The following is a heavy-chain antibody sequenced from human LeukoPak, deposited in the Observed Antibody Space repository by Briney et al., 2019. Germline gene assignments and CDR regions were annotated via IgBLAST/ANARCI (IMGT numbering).Heavy chain of an antibody. Sequence: SGPTLVNPTHTLTLTCTFSGFSLSTSGMCVSWIRQPPGKALEWLARIDWDDDKYYSTSLKTRLTISKDTSKNQVVLTMTNMDPVDTATFYCARYYFDSSGYYRFDYWGQGTLVTVSS. CDR2: IDWDDDK. CDR1: GFSLSTSGMC. J-gene: IGHJ4*02. D-gene: IGHD3-22*01. V-gene: IGHV2-70*11. CDR3: ARYYFDSSGYYRFDY.